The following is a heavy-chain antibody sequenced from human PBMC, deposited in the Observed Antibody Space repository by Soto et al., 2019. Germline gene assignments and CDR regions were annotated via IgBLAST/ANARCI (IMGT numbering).Heavy chain of an antibody. V-gene: IGHV3-53*02. J-gene: IGHJ4*02. CDR3: ARLNSRYCSGGSCYLVY. Sequence: EVQLVETGGGLIQPGGSLRLSCAASGFTVSSNYMSWVRQAPGKGLEWVSVIYSGGSTYYADSVKGRFTISRDNSKNTLYIQMNSLRAEDTAVYYCARLNSRYCSGGSCYLVYWGQGTLVTVSS. CDR2: IYSGGST. CDR1: GFTVSSNY. D-gene: IGHD2-15*01.